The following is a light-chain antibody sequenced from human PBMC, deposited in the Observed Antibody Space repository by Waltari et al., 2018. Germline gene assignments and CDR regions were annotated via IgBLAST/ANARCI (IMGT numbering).Light chain of an antibody. CDR3: QQYNNWPYRA. Sequence: EIVMTQSPATLSLAPGERATLSCRASQSDSSNLAWYQQKPGQAPRLLIYGTSTRATGIPARFSGSGSGTEFTLTISSLQSEDFAVYYCQQYNNWPYRAFGQGTKVEIK. CDR2: GTS. V-gene: IGKV3-15*01. CDR1: QSDSSN. J-gene: IGKJ1*01.